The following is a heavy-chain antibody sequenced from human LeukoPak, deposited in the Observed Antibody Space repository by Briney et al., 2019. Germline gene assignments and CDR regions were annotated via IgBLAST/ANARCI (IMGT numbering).Heavy chain of an antibody. CDR2: INHSGST. V-gene: IGHV4-34*01. Sequence: SETLSLTCAVYGESFSGYYWSWIRQPPGKGLEWIGEINHSGSTNYNPSLKSRVTISVDTSKNQFSLKLSSVTAADTAVYYCARRPIRGYYFDYWGQGTLVTVSS. CDR1: GESFSGYY. J-gene: IGHJ4*02. CDR3: ARRPIRGYYFDY. D-gene: IGHD4-23*01.